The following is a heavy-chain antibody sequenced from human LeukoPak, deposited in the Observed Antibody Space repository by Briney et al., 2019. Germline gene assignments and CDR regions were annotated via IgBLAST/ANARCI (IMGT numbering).Heavy chain of an antibody. D-gene: IGHD4-17*01. CDR3: AKMGPFEVTSGTGWFDP. Sequence: GGSLRLSCAASGSTFSSYSMNWVRQAPGKGLEWVSSISSSSSYIYYADSVKGRFTISRDNAKNSLYLQMNSLRAEDTAVYYCAKMGPFEVTSGTGWFDPWGQGTLVTVSS. CDR2: ISSSSSYI. J-gene: IGHJ5*02. CDR1: GSTFSSYS. V-gene: IGHV3-21*04.